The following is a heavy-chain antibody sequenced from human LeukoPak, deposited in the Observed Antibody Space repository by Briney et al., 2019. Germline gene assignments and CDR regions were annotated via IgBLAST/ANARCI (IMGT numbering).Heavy chain of an antibody. CDR2: INPSGRI. CDR1: GGSFSGYY. J-gene: IGHJ6*03. D-gene: IGHD3-22*01. CDR3: ARGRQEVSMIVVVITAVSYYLDV. V-gene: IGHV4-34*01. Sequence: SETLSLTCAVYGGSFSGYYWTWIRQAPGKGLEWIGEINPSGRISYNPSLKSRFTISVDASKNQFSLNLRSLTAADTAVYYCARGRQEVSMIVVVITAVSYYLDVWGKGTTVTVS.